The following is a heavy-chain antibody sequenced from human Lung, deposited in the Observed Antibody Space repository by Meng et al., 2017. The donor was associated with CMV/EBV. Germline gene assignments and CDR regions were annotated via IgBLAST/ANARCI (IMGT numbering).Heavy chain of an antibody. D-gene: IGHD3-10*01. V-gene: IGHV4-31*03. CDR1: GGSISSGGYY. J-gene: IGHJ5*02. Sequence: LQASGPGPVNPSQTLSLTCTVSGGSISSGGYYWSWIRQHPGKGLEWIGYIHSSGSTYYNPSLRSRLTMSVDTSKNQFSLKLSSVTAADTAVYYCARASYGSGSPLGESWFDPWGQGTLVTVSS. CDR2: IHSSGST. CDR3: ARASYGSGSPLGESWFDP.